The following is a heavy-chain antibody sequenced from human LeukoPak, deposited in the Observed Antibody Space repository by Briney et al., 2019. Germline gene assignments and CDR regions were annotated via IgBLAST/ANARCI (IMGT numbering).Heavy chain of an antibody. CDR3: SRVCGPVPTAIRLFDY. D-gene: IGHD2-2*01. V-gene: IGHV4-30-4*08. CDR2: IYYSGST. Sequence: PSETLSLTCTVSGGSISSRDYYWGWIRQPPGKGLEWIGYIYYSGSTYYNPSLKSRLTISVDTSKNQFSLTLSSVTAADTAVYYCSRVCGPVPTAIRLFDYWGQGTLVTVSS. J-gene: IGHJ4*02. CDR1: GGSISSRDYY.